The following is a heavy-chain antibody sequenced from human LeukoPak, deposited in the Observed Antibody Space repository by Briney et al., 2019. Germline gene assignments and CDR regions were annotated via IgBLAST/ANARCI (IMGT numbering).Heavy chain of an antibody. CDR1: GFTFSSYA. CDR2: ISYDGSNK. D-gene: IGHD3-3*01. Sequence: GRSLRLSCAASGFTFSSYAMHWVRQAPGKGLEWVAVISYDGSNKYYADSVKGRFTISRDNSKNTLYLQMNSLRAEDTAVYYCARDSPAIFGVVLYYYYTHVWGKGTTVTVSS. V-gene: IGHV3-30*01. J-gene: IGHJ6*03. CDR3: ARDSPAIFGVVLYYYYTHV.